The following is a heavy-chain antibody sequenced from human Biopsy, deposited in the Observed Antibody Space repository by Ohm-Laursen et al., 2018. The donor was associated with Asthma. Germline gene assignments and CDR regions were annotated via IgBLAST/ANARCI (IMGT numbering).Heavy chain of an antibody. CDR1: GFAVSRDH. V-gene: IGHV3-53*01. J-gene: IGHJ4*03. D-gene: IGHD3-22*01. CDR3: ARGDSSNWSHYYFDY. CDR2: IYSGGTS. Sequence: SLRLSCAASGFAVSRDHMFWVRQAPGKGLEWVSVIYSGGTSHTADSVRGRFTISRDYSKNTLYLQMHSLRAEDTAVYYCARGDSSNWSHYYFDYWGPGTTVSVST.